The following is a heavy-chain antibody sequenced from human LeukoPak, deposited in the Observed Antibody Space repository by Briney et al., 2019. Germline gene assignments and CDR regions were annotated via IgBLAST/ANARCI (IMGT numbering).Heavy chain of an antibody. CDR3: ARGGPYYYYMDV. CDR1: GYTFTSYD. V-gene: IGHV1-8*03. Sequence: GASVKVSCKASGYTFTSYDINWVRQATGQGLEWMGWMNPNSGNTGYAQKFQGRVTITRNTSISTAYMELSSLRSEDTAVYYCARGGPYYYYMDVWGKGTTVTASS. J-gene: IGHJ6*03. CDR2: MNPNSGNT.